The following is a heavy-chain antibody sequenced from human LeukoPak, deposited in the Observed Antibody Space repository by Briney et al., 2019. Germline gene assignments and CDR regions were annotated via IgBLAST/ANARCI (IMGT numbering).Heavy chain of an antibody. CDR2: LSRGGSTT. CDR3: ARQQRIRHCSEGVCTEGYYFDY. Sequence: GGSLRLSCAGTGFAFNMFAIDWVRQAPGKGLEWLSCLSRGGSTTNYADSVKGRFTISRDKSQNSVFLQLNSLRPEDTAVYYCARQQRIRHCSEGVCTEGYYFDYWGQGTLVTVSS. CDR1: GFAFNMFA. V-gene: IGHV3-23*01. D-gene: IGHD2-15*01. J-gene: IGHJ4*02.